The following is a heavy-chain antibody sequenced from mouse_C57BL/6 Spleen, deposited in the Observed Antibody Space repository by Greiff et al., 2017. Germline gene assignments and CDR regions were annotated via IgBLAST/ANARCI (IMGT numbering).Heavy chain of an antibody. CDR3: ARNGYSNPFDY. Sequence: QVQLKEPGPGLVQPSQCLSITCTVSGFSLTSYGVHWVRQSPGKGLEWLGVIWSGGSTDYNAAFISRLSISKDNSKSQFFFKMTSLQADDTAIYYCARNGYSNPFDYWGQGTTLTVSS. D-gene: IGHD2-5*01. CDR1: GFSLTSYG. CDR2: IWSGGST. J-gene: IGHJ2*01. V-gene: IGHV2-2*01.